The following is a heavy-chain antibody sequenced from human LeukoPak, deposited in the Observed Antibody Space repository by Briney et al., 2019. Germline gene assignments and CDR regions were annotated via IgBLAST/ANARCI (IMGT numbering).Heavy chain of an antibody. D-gene: IGHD6-13*01. V-gene: IGHV3-21*01. CDR1: GFTFSDYW. J-gene: IGHJ4*02. CDR3: ARVEIAAAGTSPTHTFDY. Sequence: GGSLRLSCAASGFTFSDYWMNWVRQAPGKGLEWVSSISSSSSYIYYADSVKGRFTISRDNAKNSLYLQMNSLRAEDTAVYYCARVEIAAAGTSPTHTFDYWGQGTLVTVSS. CDR2: ISSSSSYI.